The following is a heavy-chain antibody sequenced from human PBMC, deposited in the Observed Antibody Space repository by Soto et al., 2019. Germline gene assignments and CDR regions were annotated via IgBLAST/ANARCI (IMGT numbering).Heavy chain of an antibody. D-gene: IGHD1-26*01. CDR3: ARHVGNSPPGS. J-gene: IGHJ4*02. V-gene: IGHV4-39*01. CDR2: MYYSGSA. Sequence: QLQLQESGPGLVKPSETLSLTCTVSGGSISSSNYHWCWIRQPPGKGLEWSGSMYYSGSAYYNPSLKSRVTISVDTSKNQFSLKLTSVTAADTAVYPCARHVGNSPPGSWGQGTLVTVSS. CDR1: GGSISSSNYH.